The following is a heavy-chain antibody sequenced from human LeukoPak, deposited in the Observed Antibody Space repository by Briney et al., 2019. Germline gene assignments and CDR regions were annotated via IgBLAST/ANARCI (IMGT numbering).Heavy chain of an antibody. J-gene: IGHJ4*02. D-gene: IGHD3-10*01. CDR3: ASSITMVRGVSDY. CDR2: INHSGST. Sequence: SETLSLTCAVYGGSFSGYYWSWIRQPPGKGLEWIGEINHSGSTNYNPSLKSRVTISVDTSKNQFSLKLSSVTAADTAVYYCASSITMVRGVSDYWGQGTLVTVSS. CDR1: GGSFSGYY. V-gene: IGHV4-34*01.